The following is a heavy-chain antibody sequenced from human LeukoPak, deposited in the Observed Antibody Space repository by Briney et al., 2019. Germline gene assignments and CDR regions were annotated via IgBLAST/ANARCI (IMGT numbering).Heavy chain of an antibody. V-gene: IGHV4-34*01. Sequence: SETLSLTCAVYGGSFSGYYWSWIRQPPGKGLEWIGEINHSGSTNYNPSLKSRVTISVDTSKNQFSLKLSSVTAADTAVYYCARVKFGPHYDFWSGYYNGWFDPWGQGTLVTVSS. D-gene: IGHD3-3*01. CDR2: INHSGST. CDR1: GGSFSGYY. J-gene: IGHJ5*02. CDR3: ARVKFGPHYDFWSGYYNGWFDP.